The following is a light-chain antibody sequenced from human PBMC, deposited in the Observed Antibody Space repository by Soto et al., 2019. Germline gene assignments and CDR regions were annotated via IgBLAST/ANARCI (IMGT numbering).Light chain of an antibody. CDR2: DAS. J-gene: IGKJ2*01. CDR3: QEYKSAT. V-gene: IGKV1-5*01. CDR1: QSISDW. Sequence: DIQMTQSPSTLSASVGDRVTITCRASQSISDWLAWYQQKPGKAPNLLIYDASTWQSGVPSRFSGSGSGTEFTLTISSLQPDDFATYYCQEYKSATFGQGTKLEIE.